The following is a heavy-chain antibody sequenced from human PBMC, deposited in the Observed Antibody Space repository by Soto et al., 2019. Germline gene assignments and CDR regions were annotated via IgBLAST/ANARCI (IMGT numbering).Heavy chain of an antibody. Sequence: SETLSLTCTVSGASISSGGHYWSWIRQHPGKGLEWIGYIYSSGSTYYNPSLKSRVTISVDTSKNQFSLKLNSMTAADTAVYYCARHNYGSGSTYFDYWGQGTLVTVSS. CDR2: IYSSGST. V-gene: IGHV4-31*03. CDR1: GASISSGGHY. D-gene: IGHD3-10*01. J-gene: IGHJ4*02. CDR3: ARHNYGSGSTYFDY.